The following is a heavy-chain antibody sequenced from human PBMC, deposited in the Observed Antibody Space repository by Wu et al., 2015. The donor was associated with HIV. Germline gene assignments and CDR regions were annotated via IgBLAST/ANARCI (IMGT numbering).Heavy chain of an antibody. CDR3: ARDAGTLITMVRGVLWWFDP. CDR2: IIPIFGTA. CDR1: GGTFSSYA. D-gene: IGHD3-10*01. J-gene: IGHJ5*02. V-gene: IGHV1-69*05. Sequence: QVQLVQSGAEVKKPGSSVKVSCKASGGTFSSYAISWVRQAPGQGLEWMGGIIPIFGTANYAQKFQGRVTITTDESTSTAYMELSSLRSEDTAVYYCARDAGTLITMVRGVLWWFDPWGQGTLVTVSS.